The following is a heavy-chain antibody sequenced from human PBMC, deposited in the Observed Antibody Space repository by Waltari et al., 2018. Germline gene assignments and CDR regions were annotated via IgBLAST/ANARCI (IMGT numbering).Heavy chain of an antibody. CDR3: ARDVYYYDSSGYYGVGCYFDY. CDR1: GGSFSGYY. Sequence: QVQLQQWGAGLLKPSETLSLTCAVYGGSFSGYYWSWIRQPPGKGLEWIGEINHSGSTNYTPSLKSRVTISVDTSKNRFSLKLGSVTAADTAVYYCARDVYYYDSSGYYGVGCYFDYWGQGTLVTVSS. D-gene: IGHD3-22*01. CDR2: INHSGST. J-gene: IGHJ4*02. V-gene: IGHV4-34*01.